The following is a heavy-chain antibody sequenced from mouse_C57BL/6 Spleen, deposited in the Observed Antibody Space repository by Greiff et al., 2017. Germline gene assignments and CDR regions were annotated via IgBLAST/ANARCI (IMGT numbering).Heavy chain of an antibody. D-gene: IGHD2-4*01. CDR1: GYAFSSSW. Sequence: QVQLQQSGPELVKPGASVKISCKASGYAFSSSWMNWVKQRPGKGLEWIGRIYPGDGDTNYNGKFKGKATLTAENSSSTAYMQLSSLTSEDYAVYFCARSEYEYDVGYFDVWGTGTTVTVSS. J-gene: IGHJ1*03. CDR2: IYPGDGDT. V-gene: IGHV1-82*01. CDR3: ARSEYEYDVGYFDV.